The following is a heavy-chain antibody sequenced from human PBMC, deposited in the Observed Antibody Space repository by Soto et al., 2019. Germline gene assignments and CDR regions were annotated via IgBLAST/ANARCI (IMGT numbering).Heavy chain of an antibody. CDR2: ISAYNGNT. Sequence: QVQLVQSGAEVKKPGASVKVSCKASGYTFTNYGISWVRQAPGQGLEWMGWISAYNGNTNYAQKFQGRVTMTTDTPTSTAYMELRSLRSDDPAVYYWARVEIFRWLVLKGWFDPWGQGSLVTVSS. CDR3: ARVEIFRWLVLKGWFDP. D-gene: IGHD6-19*01. CDR1: GYTFTNYG. V-gene: IGHV1-18*01. J-gene: IGHJ5*02.